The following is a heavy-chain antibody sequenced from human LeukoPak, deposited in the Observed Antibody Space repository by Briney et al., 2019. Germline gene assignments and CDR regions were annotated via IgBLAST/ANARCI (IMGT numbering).Heavy chain of an antibody. CDR3: ARNSLWFGSSMKLDY. CDR1: GYTFTGYY. Sequence: ASVKVSCKASGYTFTGYYMHWVRQAPGQGLEWMGWINPNSGGTNYAQKFQGRVTMTRDTSISTAYMELSRLRSDDTAVYYCARNSLWFGSSMKLDYWGQGTLVTVSS. J-gene: IGHJ4*02. CDR2: INPNSGGT. V-gene: IGHV1-2*02. D-gene: IGHD3-10*01.